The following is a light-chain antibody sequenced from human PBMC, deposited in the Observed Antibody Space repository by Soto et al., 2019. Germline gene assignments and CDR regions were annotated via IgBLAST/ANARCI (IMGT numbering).Light chain of an antibody. CDR1: NSDVGAYNY. CDR2: EVS. J-gene: IGLJ2*01. CDR3: ASHGNSRV. V-gene: IGLV2-14*01. Sequence: QSVLTQPASVSGSPGQSITISCTGSNSDVGAYNYVSWYQQRPGEAPKFIMYEVSNRPSGVSNRFSGSKSGNTASLTISGLQAEDEGDYYCASHGNSRVFGGGTKVTVL.